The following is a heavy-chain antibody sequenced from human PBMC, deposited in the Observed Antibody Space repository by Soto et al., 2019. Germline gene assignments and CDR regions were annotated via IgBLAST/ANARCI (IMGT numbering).Heavy chain of an antibody. J-gene: IGHJ4*02. Sequence: PGESLKISCKGSGYSFTSYWIAWVRQMPGKGLEWMGIIYPGDSDTRYSPSFQGQVTISADKSITTAHLQWSSLKASDTAMYYCARHECVDISYGSRSHINDWGQGTLVPVSS. CDR2: IYPGDSDT. CDR1: GYSFTSYW. V-gene: IGHV5-51*01. D-gene: IGHD3-10*01. CDR3: ARHECVDISYGSRSHIND.